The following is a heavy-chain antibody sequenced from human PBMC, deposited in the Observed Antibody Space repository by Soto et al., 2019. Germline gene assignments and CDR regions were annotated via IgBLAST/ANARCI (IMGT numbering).Heavy chain of an antibody. CDR3: AHQYYDILTGYSYFDY. Sequence: SVKVSCKASGGTFSSYAISWVRQAPGQGLEWMGGIIPIFGTANYAQKFQGRVTITADESTSTAYMELSSLRSEDTAVYYCAHQYYDILTGYSYFDYWGQGTLVTVPQ. CDR2: IIPIFGTA. J-gene: IGHJ4*02. D-gene: IGHD3-9*01. CDR1: GGTFSSYA. V-gene: IGHV1-69*13.